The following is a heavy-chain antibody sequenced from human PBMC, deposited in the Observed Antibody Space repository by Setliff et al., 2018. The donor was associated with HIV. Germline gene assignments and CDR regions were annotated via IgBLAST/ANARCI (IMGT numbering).Heavy chain of an antibody. CDR1: GYTFTGYY. Sequence: ASVKVSCKASGYTFTGYYMHWVRQAPGQGLEWMGRINPNSGGTNYAQKFQGRVTMTRDTSISTAYMELSRLRSDDTAVYYCAREEVGDEYYYYYMDVWGKGTTVTVSS. J-gene: IGHJ6*03. CDR3: AREEVGDEYYYYYMDV. D-gene: IGHD2-2*01. V-gene: IGHV1-2*06. CDR2: INPNSGGT.